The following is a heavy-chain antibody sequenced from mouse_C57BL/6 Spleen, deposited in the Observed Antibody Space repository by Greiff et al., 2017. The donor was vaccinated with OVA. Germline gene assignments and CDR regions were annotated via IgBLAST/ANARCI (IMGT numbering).Heavy chain of an antibody. CDR1: GYTFTSYW. D-gene: IGHD1-1*01. CDR3: ASEDDYGRREFAY. CDR2: IDPSDSET. V-gene: IGHV1-52*01. Sequence: QVQLQQPGAELVRPGSSVKLSCKASGYTFTSYWMHWVKQRPIQGLEWIGNIDPSDSETHYNQKFKDKATLTVDKSSSTAYMQLSRLTSEDSAVDYGASEDDYGRREFAYWGQGTLVTVSA. J-gene: IGHJ3*01.